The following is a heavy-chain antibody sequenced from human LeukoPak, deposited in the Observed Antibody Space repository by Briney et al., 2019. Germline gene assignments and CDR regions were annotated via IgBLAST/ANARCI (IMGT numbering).Heavy chain of an antibody. CDR3: ARATGYSYGSEFDY. Sequence: GRSLRLSCAASGFTFSSYWMHWVRQAPGKGLVWVSRINSDGSSTSYADSVKGRFTISRDNAKNTLYLQMNSLRAEDTAVYYYARATGYSYGSEFDYWGQGTLVTVSS. CDR2: INSDGSST. CDR1: GFTFSSYW. D-gene: IGHD5-18*01. V-gene: IGHV3-74*01. J-gene: IGHJ4*02.